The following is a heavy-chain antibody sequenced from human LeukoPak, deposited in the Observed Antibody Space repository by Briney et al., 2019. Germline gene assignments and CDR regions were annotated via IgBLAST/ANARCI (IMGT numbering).Heavy chain of an antibody. J-gene: IGHJ4*02. CDR2: IIPIFGTA. Sequence: SVKVPCKASGGTFSSYAISWVRQAPGQGLEWMGGIIPIFGTANYAQKFQGRVTITADESTSTAYMELSSLRSEDTAVYYCASSHYYDSSGYIFDYWGQGTLVTVSS. V-gene: IGHV1-69*13. D-gene: IGHD3-22*01. CDR3: ASSHYYDSSGYIFDY. CDR1: GGTFSSYA.